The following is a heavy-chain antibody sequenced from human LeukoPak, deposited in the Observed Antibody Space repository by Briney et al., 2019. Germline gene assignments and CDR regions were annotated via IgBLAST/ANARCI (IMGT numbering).Heavy chain of an antibody. CDR2: ITPILGIA. J-gene: IGHJ4*02. V-gene: IGHV1-69*04. CDR1: GGTFSSYA. Sequence: GASVKVSCKASGGTFSSYAISWVRQAPGQGLEWMGRITPILGIANYAQKFQGRVTITADKSTSTAYMELSSLRSEDTAVYYCAREQYGDYFDYWGQGALVTVSS. CDR3: AREQYGDYFDY. D-gene: IGHD4-17*01.